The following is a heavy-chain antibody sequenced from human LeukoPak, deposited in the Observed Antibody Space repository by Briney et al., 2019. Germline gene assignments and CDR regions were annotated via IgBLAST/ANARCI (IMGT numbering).Heavy chain of an antibody. CDR2: ISGSGGST. CDR1: GFTFRFYA. CDR3: ARDPYSRGGLGGLDY. V-gene: IGHV3-23*01. J-gene: IGHJ4*02. Sequence: GGSLRLSCAASGFTFRFYAMSWVRQAPGKGLEWVSVISGSGGSTYYAASVKGRFTISRDNSKNTLYLQMNSLRAEDTAVYYCARDPYSRGGLGGLDYWGQGTLVTVSS. D-gene: IGHD6-19*01.